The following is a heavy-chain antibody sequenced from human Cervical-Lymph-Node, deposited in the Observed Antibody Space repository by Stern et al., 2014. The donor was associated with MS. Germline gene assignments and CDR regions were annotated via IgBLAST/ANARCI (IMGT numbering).Heavy chain of an antibody. Sequence: VHLVESGAEVKKPGASVKVSCKVSGYTLTELSMHWVRQAPGKGLEWMGGFDPEDGKPIYAQKFRGRVTLTEDTSTDTAYMELSGLRSEDTAVYYCATDTGVALRDYYYYGLDVWGQGTTVTVSS. CDR1: GYTLTELS. J-gene: IGHJ6*02. V-gene: IGHV1-24*01. CDR3: ATDTGVALRDYYYYGLDV. CDR2: FDPEDGKP. D-gene: IGHD3-10*01.